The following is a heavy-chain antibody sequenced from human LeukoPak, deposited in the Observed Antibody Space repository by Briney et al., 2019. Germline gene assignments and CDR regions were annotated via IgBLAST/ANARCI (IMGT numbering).Heavy chain of an antibody. D-gene: IGHD6-6*01. CDR1: GYTFTSYD. Sequence: GASVKVSCKASGYTFTSYDINWVRQATGQGLEWMGWMNPDSGNTGYAQKFRGRVTMTRNTSISTAYMELSSLRSEDTAVYYCARGAARQVGDFDYWGQGTLVTVSS. CDR3: ARGAARQVGDFDY. CDR2: MNPDSGNT. V-gene: IGHV1-8*01. J-gene: IGHJ4*02.